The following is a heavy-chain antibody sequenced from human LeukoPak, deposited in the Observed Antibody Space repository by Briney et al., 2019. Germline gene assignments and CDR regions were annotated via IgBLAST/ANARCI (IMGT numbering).Heavy chain of an antibody. CDR2: LNRDGSTA. CDR1: GFTFTNYW. J-gene: IGHJ4*02. Sequence: PGESLRLSCAASGFTFTNYWMYWVRHTPGKGLVWVSRLNRDGSTATYAESVKGRFTISRDNARNTVYLQMNSLRAEDTAVYYCAREQYFDNSFDYWGQGTLVTVSS. D-gene: IGHD3-22*01. CDR3: AREQYFDNSFDY. V-gene: IGHV3-74*01.